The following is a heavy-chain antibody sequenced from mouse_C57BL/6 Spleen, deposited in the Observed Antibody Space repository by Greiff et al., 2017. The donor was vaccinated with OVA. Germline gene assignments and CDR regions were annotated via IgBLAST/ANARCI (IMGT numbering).Heavy chain of an antibody. CDR2: IYPGSGST. V-gene: IGHV1-55*01. D-gene: IGHD1-1*01. CDR1: GYTFTSYW. Sequence: QVQLQQPGAELVKPGASVKMSCTASGYTFTSYWITWVKQRPGPGLEWIGDIYPGSGSTNYNEKFKSKATLTVDTSSSTAYMQLSSLTSEESAVYYCAREIYYYGSSYWYFDVWGTGTTVTVSS. CDR3: AREIYYYGSSYWYFDV. J-gene: IGHJ1*03.